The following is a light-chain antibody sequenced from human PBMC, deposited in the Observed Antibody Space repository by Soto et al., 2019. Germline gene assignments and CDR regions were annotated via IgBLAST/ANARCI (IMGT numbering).Light chain of an antibody. Sequence: DIQMTQSPSSLSASVGDRVTITCRASQSISRNLNWYQQKPGKAPTVLIYAASSLQSGVPSRFSGSGSGTDFTLTISSLQPEDFATYYCQQSYSTPRTFGQGTKVEIK. J-gene: IGKJ1*01. CDR2: AAS. V-gene: IGKV1-39*01. CDR1: QSISRN. CDR3: QQSYSTPRT.